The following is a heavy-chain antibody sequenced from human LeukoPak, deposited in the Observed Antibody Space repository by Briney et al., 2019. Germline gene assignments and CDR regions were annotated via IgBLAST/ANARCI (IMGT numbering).Heavy chain of an antibody. Sequence: ASVKVSCKASGYTFSSYYMHWARQAPGQGLEWMGIINPSGGSTNYAQKFQGRVTMTRDTSTTTVYMELSSLRSEDTAVYYCARAGAIVGRFDYWGQGTLVTVSS. CDR1: GYTFSSYY. D-gene: IGHD1-26*01. CDR3: ARAGAIVGRFDY. V-gene: IGHV1-46*01. J-gene: IGHJ4*02. CDR2: INPSGGST.